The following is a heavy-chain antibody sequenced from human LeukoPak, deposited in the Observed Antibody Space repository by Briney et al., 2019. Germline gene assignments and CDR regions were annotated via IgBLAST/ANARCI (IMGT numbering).Heavy chain of an antibody. CDR1: GFTFSSYE. J-gene: IGHJ2*01. CDR3: ARTGQQQSYWYFDL. D-gene: IGHD6-13*01. CDR2: ISSSGSTI. V-gene: IGHV3-48*03. Sequence: AGGSLRLSCAASGFTFSSYEMNWVRQAPGKGLEWVSYISSSGSTIYYADSVKGRFTISRDNAKNSLYLQMNSLRAEDTAVYYCARTGQQQSYWYFDLWGRGTLVTVSS.